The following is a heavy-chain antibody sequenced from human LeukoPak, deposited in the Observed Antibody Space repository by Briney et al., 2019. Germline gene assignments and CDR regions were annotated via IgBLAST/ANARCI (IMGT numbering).Heavy chain of an antibody. CDR1: GGSISSSSYY. D-gene: IGHD5-12*01. J-gene: IGHJ4*02. V-gene: IGHV4-61*03. CDR3: ARTRNSGSSDY. CDR2: VHYSGST. Sequence: PSETLSLTCTVSGGSISSSSYYWGWIRQPPGKKLEWIAYVHYSGSTQYNPSLKSRITISVDTSLNHFSLKLSSVTAADTAVYYCARTRNSGSSDYWGQGTLVTVSS.